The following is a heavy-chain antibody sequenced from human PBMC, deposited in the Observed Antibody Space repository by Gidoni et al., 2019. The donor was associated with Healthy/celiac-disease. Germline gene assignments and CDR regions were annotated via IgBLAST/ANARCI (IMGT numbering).Heavy chain of an antibody. J-gene: IGHJ3*02. Sequence: GKGLEWMGWMNPNSGNTGYAQKFQGRVTMTRNTAISPAYMELSSLRSEDTDVYYCARGYNTYDMLTGYYYNDAFDIWGQGTMVTVSS. CDR3: ARGYNTYDMLTGYYYNDAFDI. V-gene: IGHV1-8*01. D-gene: IGHD3-9*01. CDR2: MNPNSGNT.